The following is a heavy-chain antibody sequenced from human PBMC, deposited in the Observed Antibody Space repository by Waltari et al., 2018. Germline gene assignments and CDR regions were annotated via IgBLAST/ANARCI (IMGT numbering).Heavy chain of an antibody. CDR2: KRYDGSNK. J-gene: IGHJ3*02. D-gene: IGHD6-19*01. CDR1: GFPFSSYG. Sequence: QVQLVESGGGVVQPGGSLRLSCAASGFPFSSYGMHWVRQAPGKGLEWVAFKRYDGSNKYYADSVKGRFTISRDNSKNTLYLQMNSLRAEDTAVYYCAKDRSSGWSRHAFDIWGQGTMVTVSS. CDR3: AKDRSSGWSRHAFDI. V-gene: IGHV3-30*02.